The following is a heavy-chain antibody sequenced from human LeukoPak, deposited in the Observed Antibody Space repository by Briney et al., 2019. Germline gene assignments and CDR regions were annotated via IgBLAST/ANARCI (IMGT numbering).Heavy chain of an antibody. CDR2: ISNSDYST. J-gene: IGHJ4*02. Sequence: GGPLRLSCAVSGFTLNSYAMSWVRQAPTKGLEWVSTISNSDYSTYYADSVRGRFTISRDNSKNTLYLQMNTLRAEDTAIYYCAKSRWYFDNWGQGTLVTVSS. D-gene: IGHD6-13*01. V-gene: IGHV3-23*01. CDR1: GFTLNSYA. CDR3: AKSRWYFDN.